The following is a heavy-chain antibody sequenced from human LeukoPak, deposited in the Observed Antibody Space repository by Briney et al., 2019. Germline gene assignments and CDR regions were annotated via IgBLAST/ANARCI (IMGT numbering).Heavy chain of an antibody. CDR1: GFTFSSYG. CDR3: AKDATTVTTFYFDY. Sequence: PGGSLRLSGAASGFTFSSYGMHWVRQAPGKGLEWVAFIRYDGSNKYYADSVKGRFTISRDNSKNTLYLQMNSLRAEDTAVHYCAKDATTVTTFYFDYWGQGTLVTVSS. CDR2: IRYDGSNK. D-gene: IGHD4-17*01. V-gene: IGHV3-30*02. J-gene: IGHJ4*02.